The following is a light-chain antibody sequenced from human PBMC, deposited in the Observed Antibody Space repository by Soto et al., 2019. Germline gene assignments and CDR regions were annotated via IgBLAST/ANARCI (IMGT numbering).Light chain of an antibody. CDR3: RSYAGSNTYV. V-gene: IGLV2-8*01. J-gene: IGLJ1*01. Sequence: QSVLTQPASVSGSPGQSITISCTGTSSDVGAHNFVSWYQQHPGKAPRLIIYEVVQRPSGVPDRFSGSKSGNTASLTVSGLQAADEADYFCRSYAGSNTYVFGSGTKVTVL. CDR1: SSDVGAHNF. CDR2: EVV.